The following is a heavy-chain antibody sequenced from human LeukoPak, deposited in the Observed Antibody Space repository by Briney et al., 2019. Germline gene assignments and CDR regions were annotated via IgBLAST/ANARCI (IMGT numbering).Heavy chain of an antibody. J-gene: IGHJ1*01. CDR2: INPNSGGT. CDR3: ARDGVGYCDSSGYYYFQH. D-gene: IGHD3-22*01. V-gene: IGHV1-2*02. Sequence: GASVKVSCKASGYTFTGYYMHWVRQAPGQGLEWMGWINPNSGGTNYAQKFQGRVTMTRDTSISTAYMELSRLRSDDTAVYYCARDGVGYCDSSGYYYFQHWGQGTLVTVSS. CDR1: GYTFTGYY.